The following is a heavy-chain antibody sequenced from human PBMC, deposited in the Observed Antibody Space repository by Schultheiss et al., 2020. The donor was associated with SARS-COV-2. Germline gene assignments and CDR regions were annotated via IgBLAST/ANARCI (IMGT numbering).Heavy chain of an antibody. D-gene: IGHD6-13*01. CDR2: IYSGGST. V-gene: IGHV3-53*01. CDR3: ATGYSSSWSFDY. Sequence: GSLRLSCAASGFTVSSNYMSWVRQAPGKGLEWVSVIYSGGSTYYADSVKGRFTISRDNSKNTLYLQMNSLRAEDTAVYYCATGYSSSWSFDYWGQGTLVTVSS. J-gene: IGHJ4*02. CDR1: GFTVSSNY.